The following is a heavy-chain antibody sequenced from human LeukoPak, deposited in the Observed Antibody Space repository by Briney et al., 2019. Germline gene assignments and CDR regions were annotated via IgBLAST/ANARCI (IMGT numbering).Heavy chain of an antibody. Sequence: TGGSLRLSCAASGFTFSSYAMHWVRQAPGKGLEWVAVISYDGSNKYYADSVKGRFTISRDNSKNTLYLQMNSLRAEDTAVYYCARGGFDIWGQGTMVTVSS. J-gene: IGHJ3*02. CDR2: ISYDGSNK. CDR3: ARGGFDI. CDR1: GFTFSSYA. V-gene: IGHV3-30-3*01.